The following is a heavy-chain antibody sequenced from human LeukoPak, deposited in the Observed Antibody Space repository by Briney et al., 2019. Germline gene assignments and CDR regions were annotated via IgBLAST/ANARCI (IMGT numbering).Heavy chain of an antibody. CDR3: ARDPYYYDSSGYRDY. CDR1: GYTFTGYY. V-gene: IGHV1-2*02. CDR2: INPNSGGT. Sequence: ASVKVSCKASGYTFTGYYMHWVRQAPGQGLEWMGWINPNSGGTNYAQKFQGGVTMTRDTSISTAYMELSRLRSDDTAVYYCARDPYYYDSSGYRDYWGQGTLVTVSS. D-gene: IGHD3-22*01. J-gene: IGHJ4*02.